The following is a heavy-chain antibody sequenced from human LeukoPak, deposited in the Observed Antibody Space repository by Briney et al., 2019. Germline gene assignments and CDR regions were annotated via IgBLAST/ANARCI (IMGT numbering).Heavy chain of an antibody. D-gene: IGHD3-22*01. CDR2: IYSGGST. Sequence: GGSLRLSCAASGFTVSSNYMSWVRQAPGKGLEWVSVIYSGGSTHYADSVKGRFTISRDNSKNTLYLQMNSLRAEDTAVYYCARDSYDSSASFDYWGQGTLVTVSS. CDR1: GFTVSSNY. CDR3: ARDSYDSSASFDY. V-gene: IGHV3-66*01. J-gene: IGHJ4*02.